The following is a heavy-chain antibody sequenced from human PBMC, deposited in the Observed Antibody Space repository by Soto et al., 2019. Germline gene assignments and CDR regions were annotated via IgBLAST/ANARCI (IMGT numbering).Heavy chain of an antibody. CDR3: AKADDTSSHYSLLDF. D-gene: IGHD3-22*01. CDR2: TWSGGRGE. CDR1: GFTFSQYG. J-gene: IGHJ4*02. Sequence: QVQLVESGGGVVQPGTSLRLSCAASGFTFSQYGIHWVRQAPGKGLEWVAVTWSGGRGEYYADSVRGRLTISRDNSKTTVYLQMNSLRVEDTAVYYCAKADDTSSHYSLLDFRGQGPLVTVSS. V-gene: IGHV3-33*06.